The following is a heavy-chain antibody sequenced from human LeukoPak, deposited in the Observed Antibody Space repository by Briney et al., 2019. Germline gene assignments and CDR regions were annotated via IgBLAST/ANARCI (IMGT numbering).Heavy chain of an antibody. J-gene: IGHJ5*02. CDR2: IYPGDSDT. CDR1: GYSFTSYW. V-gene: IGHV5-51*01. Sequence: GESLKISCKGSGYSFTSYWIGWVRQMPGKGLEGMGIIYPGDSDTRYSPSFQGQVTISADKSISTAYLQWSSLKASDTAMYYCARQMDYGDYANWFDPWGQGTLVTVSS. CDR3: ARQMDYGDYANWFDP. D-gene: IGHD4-17*01.